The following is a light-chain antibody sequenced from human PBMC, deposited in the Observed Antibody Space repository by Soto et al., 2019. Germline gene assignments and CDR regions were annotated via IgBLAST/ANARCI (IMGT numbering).Light chain of an antibody. CDR2: EGS. CDR3: CSYADSSRIYV. Sequence: QSVLTQPASVSGSPGQSITISCTGTSSDVGSYNLVSWYQQHPGKAPKLMIYEGSKRPSGISNRFSGSKSGNTASRTISGLQAEDEAEYYCCSYADSSRIYVFGSGTKVTVL. J-gene: IGLJ1*01. V-gene: IGLV2-23*01. CDR1: SSDVGSYNL.